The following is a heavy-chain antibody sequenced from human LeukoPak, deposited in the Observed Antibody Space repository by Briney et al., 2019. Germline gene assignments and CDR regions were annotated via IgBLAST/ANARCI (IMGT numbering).Heavy chain of an antibody. CDR2: IYYSGRT. CDR3: ARGFYSPAY. J-gene: IGHJ4*02. V-gene: IGHV4-59*01. Sequence: SETLSLTCTVSGGSISSDYWSWIRQPPGKGLEWVGYIYYSGRTFYNPSLKSRVTMSVDTSNNQFSLKLSSVTAADTAIYYCARGFYSPAYWGQGTLVTVSS. CDR1: GGSISSDY. D-gene: IGHD4-11*01.